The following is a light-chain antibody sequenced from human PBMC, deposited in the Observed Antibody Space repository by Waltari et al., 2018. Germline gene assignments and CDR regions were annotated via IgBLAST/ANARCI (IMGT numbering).Light chain of an antibody. Sequence: SYVLTQPPSLSVAPGQTAKISCGGNKLESKGVHWYKQKPGQAPLLVMYDDTERPSGIPERFAGSNSGNTASLTISRVDAGDEADYYCHVWDSNTGVFGGGTKLTVL. V-gene: IGLV3-21*02. CDR1: KLESKG. CDR3: HVWDSNTGV. J-gene: IGLJ3*02. CDR2: DDT.